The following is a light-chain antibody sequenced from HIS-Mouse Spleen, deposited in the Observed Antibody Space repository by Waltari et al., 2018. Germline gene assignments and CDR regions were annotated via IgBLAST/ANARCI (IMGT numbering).Light chain of an antibody. CDR3: QQYNNWPRT. Sequence: EIVMTQSPATLSVSPGERATLSCRASQSVSSNLAWYQQKPGPAPRLLIYGPSTRATGTPSRFSGSGSGTEFTLTISSMQSEDFAVYYCQQYNNWPRTFGQGTKVEIK. J-gene: IGKJ1*01. V-gene: IGKV3-15*01. CDR2: GPS. CDR1: QSVSSN.